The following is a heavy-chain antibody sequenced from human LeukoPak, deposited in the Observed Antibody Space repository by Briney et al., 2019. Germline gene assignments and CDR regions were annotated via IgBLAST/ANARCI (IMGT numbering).Heavy chain of an antibody. CDR3: ARGSRLSSSPDY. CDR1: GFTFSSYS. J-gene: IGHJ4*02. Sequence: GGSLRLSCAASGFTFSSYSMNWVRQAPGKGLEWVSSISSSSSYIYYADSVKGRFTISRDNAKNSLYLQMNSLRAEDAAVYYCARGSRLSSSPDYWGQGTLVTVSS. CDR2: ISSSSSYI. V-gene: IGHV3-21*01. D-gene: IGHD6-6*01.